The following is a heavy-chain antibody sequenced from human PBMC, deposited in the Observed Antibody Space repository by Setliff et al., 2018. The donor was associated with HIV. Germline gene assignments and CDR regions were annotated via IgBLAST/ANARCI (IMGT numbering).Heavy chain of an antibody. CDR3: VRDGSAAGRYYSYMDV. CDR2: INPNGGDT. D-gene: IGHD6-13*01. V-gene: IGHV1-2*02. Sequence: ASVKVSCKASGYTFTGYHMHWVRQAPGQGLEWMGWINPNGGDTNIPQRFQGRVTMTRDTSINTAYMELNSLRSDDTALYYCVRDGSAAGRYYSYMDVWGKGTTVTVSS. CDR1: GYTFTGYH. J-gene: IGHJ6*03.